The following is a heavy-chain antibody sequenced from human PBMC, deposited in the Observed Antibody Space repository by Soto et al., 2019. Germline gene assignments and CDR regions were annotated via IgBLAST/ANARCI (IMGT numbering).Heavy chain of an antibody. V-gene: IGHV4-34*01. Sequence: SETLCLTCAVYGGSFSGYCLSWIRQPPGKGLEWIGEINHSGSTNYNPSLKSRVTISVDTSKNQFSLKLSSVTAADTAVYYCARVRMGSDYDILTGPDAFDIWGQGTMVTVSS. CDR2: INHSGST. J-gene: IGHJ3*02. CDR3: ARVRMGSDYDILTGPDAFDI. CDR1: GGSFSGYC. D-gene: IGHD3-9*01.